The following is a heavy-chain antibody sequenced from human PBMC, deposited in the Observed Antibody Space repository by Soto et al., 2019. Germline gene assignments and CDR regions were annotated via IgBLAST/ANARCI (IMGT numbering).Heavy chain of an antibody. Sequence: QVQLVQSGAEVTRPGASVKVSCKTSGYTFTNYDINWVRQAAGQGLEWMGWVNPDSGGTDYVQNFRGRVTMTRDTSISTAYLEPSRVRADDTAVYFCARDPAVPTDYAGAFDIWGQGTMVTVSS. V-gene: IGHV1-8*01. CDR1: GYTFTNYD. CDR2: VNPDSGGT. CDR3: ARDPAVPTDYAGAFDI. D-gene: IGHD4-17*01. J-gene: IGHJ3*02.